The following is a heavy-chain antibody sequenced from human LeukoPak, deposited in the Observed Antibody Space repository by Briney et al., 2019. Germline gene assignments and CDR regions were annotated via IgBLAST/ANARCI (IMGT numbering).Heavy chain of an antibody. Sequence: PGGSLRLSCAASGFTFSRYSMNWVRQTPGKGLEWVSSISTGSSYIYYADSVKGRFTISRNNAKSSLYLQMNSLRAEDTAVYYCAKDGGLWVSAHWGDSWGRGTLVIVSS. V-gene: IGHV3-21*01. CDR3: AKDGGLWVSAHWGDS. CDR2: ISTGSSYI. J-gene: IGHJ4*02. CDR1: GFTFSRYS. D-gene: IGHD7-27*01.